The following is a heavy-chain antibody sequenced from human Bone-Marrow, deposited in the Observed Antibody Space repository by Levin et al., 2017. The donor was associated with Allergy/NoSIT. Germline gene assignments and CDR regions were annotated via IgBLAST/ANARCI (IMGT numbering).Heavy chain of an antibody. CDR2: IYWNDEK. D-gene: IGHD3-10*01. Sequence: SGPTLVKPPQTLTLTCTFSGFSLSTSGVGVSWIRQPPGKPLEWLALIYWNDEKRYIPSLQSRLTITKDTSNNQVVLTMTNLDPVDTATYYCAHISGIEVILLEEDYFDYWGQGTLVTVSS. CDR3: AHISGIEVILLEEDYFDY. J-gene: IGHJ4*02. V-gene: IGHV2-5*01. CDR1: GFSLSTSGVG.